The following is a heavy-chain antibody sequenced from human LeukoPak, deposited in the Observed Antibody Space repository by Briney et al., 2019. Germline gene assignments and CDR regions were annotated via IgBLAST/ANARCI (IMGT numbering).Heavy chain of an antibody. Sequence: GGALRLSCAASGFTFSSHWMHWVSQAPGKGLVWVSRIKTDGSRTTYADSVKGRFTISRDNAKNTLYLQMNSLRAEDTAVYYCVREDYNDSGWYFDLWGRGTLVTVSS. V-gene: IGHV3-74*01. D-gene: IGHD4-17*01. CDR3: VREDYNDSGWYFDL. CDR1: GFTFSSHW. CDR2: IKTDGSRT. J-gene: IGHJ2*01.